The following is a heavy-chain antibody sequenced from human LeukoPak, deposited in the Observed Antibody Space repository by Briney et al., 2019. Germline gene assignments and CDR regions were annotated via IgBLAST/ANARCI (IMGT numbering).Heavy chain of an antibody. CDR1: GFTFSSYS. V-gene: IGHV3-21*01. J-gene: IGHJ5*02. Sequence: PGGSLRLSCAASGFTFSSYSMNWVRQAPGKGLEWVSSISSSSSYINYADSVKGRFTISRDNAKNSLYLQMNSLRAEDTAVYYCARATYDILTGNNWFDPWGQGTLVTVSS. D-gene: IGHD3-9*01. CDR2: ISSSSSYI. CDR3: ARATYDILTGNNWFDP.